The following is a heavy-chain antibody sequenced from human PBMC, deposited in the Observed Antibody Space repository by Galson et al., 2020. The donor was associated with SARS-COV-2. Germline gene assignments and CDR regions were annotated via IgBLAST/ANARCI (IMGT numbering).Heavy chain of an antibody. V-gene: IGHV4-31*02. Sequence: SETLSITCTVSGGTISSGGYYWSWIRQQPGKGLERLGYIHYSGSPYTNPSLKSRVTISVDTSKNQFTLKLSSVTAADTAVYYCARALGRITIFGVVIINYFDYGGQGTLVTVSS. J-gene: IGHJ4*02. CDR3: ARALGRITIFGVVIINYFDY. CDR2: IHYSGSP. CDR1: GGTISSGGYY. D-gene: IGHD3-3*01.